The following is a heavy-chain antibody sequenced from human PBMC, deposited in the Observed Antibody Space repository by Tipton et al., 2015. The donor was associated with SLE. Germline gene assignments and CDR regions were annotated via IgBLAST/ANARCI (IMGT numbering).Heavy chain of an antibody. CDR1: GFTFSSYW. Sequence: GSLRLSCAASGFTFSSYWMSWVRQAPGKGLEWVAFIRYDGSNKYYADSVKGRFTISRDNSKNALYLQMNSLRAEDTAVYYCAKDQDYYGSGPKGDAFDIWGQGTMVTVSS. CDR2: IRYDGSNK. D-gene: IGHD3-10*01. V-gene: IGHV3-30*02. CDR3: AKDQDYYGSGPKGDAFDI. J-gene: IGHJ3*02.